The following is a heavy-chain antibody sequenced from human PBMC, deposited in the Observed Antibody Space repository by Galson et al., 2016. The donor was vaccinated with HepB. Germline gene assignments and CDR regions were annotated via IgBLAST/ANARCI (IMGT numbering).Heavy chain of an antibody. J-gene: IGHJ3*02. CDR3: ASCMGWYGMCAFEI. Sequence: SLRLSCAVSGFTVSGSYMSWVRQAPGKGLEWVSVIYSDGTTKYADSVKGRFIISRDNSKNTLYLQMNSLRAEDTAVYYCASCMGWYGMCAFEILGQGTMVTVSS. CDR2: IYSDGTT. CDR1: GFTVSGSY. D-gene: IGHD4-17*01. V-gene: IGHV3-66*01.